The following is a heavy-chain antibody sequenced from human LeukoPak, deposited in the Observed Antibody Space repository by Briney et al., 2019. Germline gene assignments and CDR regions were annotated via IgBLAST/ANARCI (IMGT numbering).Heavy chain of an antibody. CDR1: GGSISGSSYY. J-gene: IGHJ4*02. D-gene: IGHD3-16*02. CDR3: ARLITFGGVIVNYYFDY. Sequence: TSETLSLTCTVSGGSISGSSYYWGWIRQPPGKGLEWIGSIYYSGSTYYNPSLKSRVTISVDTSKNQFSLKLSSVTAADTAVYYCARLITFGGVIVNYYFDYWGQGTLVTVSS. V-gene: IGHV4-39*01. CDR2: IYYSGST.